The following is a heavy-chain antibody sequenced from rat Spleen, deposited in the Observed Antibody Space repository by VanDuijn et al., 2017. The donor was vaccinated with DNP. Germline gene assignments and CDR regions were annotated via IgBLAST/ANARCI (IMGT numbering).Heavy chain of an antibody. CDR3: TTSGYGDDGYPFAY. CDR2: IIYDGTTT. V-gene: IGHV5-7*01. Sequence: EVRLVESGGGLVQPGRSLKLSCAASGFTFSNYDMAWVRQAPKKALEWVASIIYDGTTTYYRDSVKGRFTISRDNAKNTLFLQMDSLRSEDTATYYCTTSGYGDDGYPFAYWGQGTLVTVSS. D-gene: IGHD1-12*03. CDR1: GFTFSNYD. J-gene: IGHJ3*01.